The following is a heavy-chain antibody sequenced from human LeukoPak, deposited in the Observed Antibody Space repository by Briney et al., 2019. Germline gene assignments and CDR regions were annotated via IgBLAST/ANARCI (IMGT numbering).Heavy chain of an antibody. J-gene: IGHJ4*02. CDR2: INHSGST. D-gene: IGHD6-13*01. CDR1: GGSFSGYY. Sequence: SETLSLTCAVYGGSFSGYYWSWIRQPPGKGLEWIGEINHSGSTNYNPSLKSRVTTSVDTSKNQFSLKLSSVTAADTAVHYCARGTGSSWYGGPFDSWGQGTLVTVSS. V-gene: IGHV4-34*01. CDR3: ARGTGSSWYGGPFDS.